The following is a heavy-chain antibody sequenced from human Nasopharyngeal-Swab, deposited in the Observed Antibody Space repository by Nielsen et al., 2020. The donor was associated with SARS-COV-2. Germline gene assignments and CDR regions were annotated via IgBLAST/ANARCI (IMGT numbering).Heavy chain of an antibody. D-gene: IGHD2/OR15-2a*01. Sequence: VRQAPGKGLEWVAVISKEGFDAKSSDSVKGRFTISRDNSKNTVFLQMNSLRVEDTAIYYCAKDLDGSGSNNHYFYYVMDVWGLGTTVTVSS. CDR3: AKDLDGSGSNNHYFYYVMDV. V-gene: IGHV3-30*18. CDR2: ISKEGFDA. J-gene: IGHJ6*02.